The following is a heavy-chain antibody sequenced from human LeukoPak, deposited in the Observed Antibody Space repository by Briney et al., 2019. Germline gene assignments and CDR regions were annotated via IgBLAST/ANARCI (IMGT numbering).Heavy chain of an antibody. Sequence: RASVKVSCKASGYTFAGYYMHWVRQAPGQGLEWMGWINPNSGGTNYAQKFQGRVTMTRDTSISTAYMELSRLRSDDTAVYYCARAPTMTTSWDFDYWGQGTLVTVSS. D-gene: IGHD4-17*01. CDR1: GYTFAGYY. V-gene: IGHV1-2*02. CDR2: INPNSGGT. CDR3: ARAPTMTTSWDFDY. J-gene: IGHJ4*02.